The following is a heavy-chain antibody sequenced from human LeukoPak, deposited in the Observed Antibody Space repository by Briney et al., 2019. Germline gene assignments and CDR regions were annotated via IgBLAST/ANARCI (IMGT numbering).Heavy chain of an antibody. V-gene: IGHV4-59*01. CDR1: GGSISSYY. CDR2: IYYSGST. Sequence: PSETLSLTCTVSGGSISSYYWSWIRQPPGKGLEWIGYIYYSGSTNYNPSLKSRVTISVDTSKNQFSLKLSSVTAADTAVYYCARDPSIWAENWFDPWGQGTLVTVSS. D-gene: IGHD2-21*01. CDR3: ARDPSIWAENWFDP. J-gene: IGHJ5*02.